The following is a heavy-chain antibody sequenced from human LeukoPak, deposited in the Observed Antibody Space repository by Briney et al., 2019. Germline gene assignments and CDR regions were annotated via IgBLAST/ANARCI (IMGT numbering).Heavy chain of an antibody. J-gene: IGHJ4*02. CDR3: ATFGELSSGFDY. Sequence: ASVKVSCKTSGYSFTGYYMHWVRQAPGQGLEWMGWINPNSGGTNYAQKFQGRVTMTRDTSISTAYMELSWLRSDDTAVYYCATFGELSSGFDYWGQGTLVTVSS. V-gene: IGHV1-2*02. D-gene: IGHD3-10*01. CDR2: INPNSGGT. CDR1: GYSFTGYY.